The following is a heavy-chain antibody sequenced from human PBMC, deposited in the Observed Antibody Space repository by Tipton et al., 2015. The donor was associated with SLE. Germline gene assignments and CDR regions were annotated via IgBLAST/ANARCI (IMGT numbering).Heavy chain of an antibody. Sequence: TLSLTCAVYGGSFSGYYWSWIRQPPGKGLEWIGEINHSGSTNYNPSLKSRVTISVDTSKNQFSLKLSSVTAADTAVYYCARGINWNYYYGMGVWGQGTTVTVSS. CDR3: ARGINWNYYYGMGV. V-gene: IGHV4-34*01. CDR1: GGSFSGYY. D-gene: IGHD1-1*01. J-gene: IGHJ6*02. CDR2: INHSGST.